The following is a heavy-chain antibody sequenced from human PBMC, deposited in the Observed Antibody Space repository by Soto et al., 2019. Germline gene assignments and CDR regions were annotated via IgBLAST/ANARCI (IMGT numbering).Heavy chain of an antibody. CDR1: GFTFSSYS. D-gene: IGHD5-18*01. Sequence: EVQLVESGGGLVKPGGSLRLSCAASGFTFSSYSMNWVRQAPGKGLEWVSSISSSSSYIYYADSVKGRFTISRDNAKNSLYLQLNSLRAEDTAVYYCARDRRGYSYGSFDYWGQGTLVTVSS. CDR2: ISSSSSYI. J-gene: IGHJ4*02. V-gene: IGHV3-21*01. CDR3: ARDRRGYSYGSFDY.